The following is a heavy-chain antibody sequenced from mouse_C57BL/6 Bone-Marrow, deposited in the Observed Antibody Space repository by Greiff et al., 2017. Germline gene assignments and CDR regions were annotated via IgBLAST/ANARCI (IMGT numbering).Heavy chain of an antibody. Sequence: DVQLVESGGGLVQPGGSLKLSCAASGFTFRDYYMSWVRQTPEKRLEWVAYISNGGGSTYYPDTVKGRFTISRDNAKNTLYRQMSRLKSEDTAMYYCARRGYGSSSFAYWGQGTLVTVSA. V-gene: IGHV5-12*01. CDR3: ARRGYGSSSFAY. J-gene: IGHJ3*01. CDR2: ISNGGGST. D-gene: IGHD1-1*01. CDR1: GFTFRDYY.